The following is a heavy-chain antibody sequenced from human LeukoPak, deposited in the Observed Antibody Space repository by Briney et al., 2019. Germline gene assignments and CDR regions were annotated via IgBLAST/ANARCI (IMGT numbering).Heavy chain of an antibody. CDR2: ISSSSSYI. J-gene: IGHJ6*02. CDR1: GFTFSTNS. CDR3: AKGEVNSGWYPRTDYYAMDV. D-gene: IGHD6-19*01. V-gene: IGHV3-21*06. Sequence: PGGSLRLSCAASGFTFSTNSMNWVRQAPGKGLEWVSSISSSSSYIYYADSVKGRFTISRDNAKNSLYLQMNSLRAEDTAVYFCAKGEVNSGWYPRTDYYAMDVWGQGTTVTVSS.